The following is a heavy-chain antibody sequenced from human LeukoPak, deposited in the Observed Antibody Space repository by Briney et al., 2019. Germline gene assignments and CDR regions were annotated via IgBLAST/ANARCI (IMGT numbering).Heavy chain of an antibody. J-gene: IGHJ4*02. V-gene: IGHV3-30*02. D-gene: IGHD5-18*01. CDR3: AKERNTDTVMIEI. CDR2: IRYDGSNK. Sequence: GGSLRLSYAVSGSTVSSYGMRCVRQAPGKGLEWVAFIRYDGSNKYYADSVKGRFTISRDNSKNTLYLQMNSLRAEDTAVYYWAKERNTDTVMIEICGERTLVTVSS. CDR1: GSTVSSYG.